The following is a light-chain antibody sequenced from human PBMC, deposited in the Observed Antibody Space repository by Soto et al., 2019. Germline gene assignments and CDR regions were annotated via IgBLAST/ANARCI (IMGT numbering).Light chain of an antibody. CDR3: QHLKTYPQT. J-gene: IGKJ1*01. Sequence: DIQMTQSPSFLSASIGDRVTITCRASQGISSYLAWYQQKPGKPPKLLIYTASTLQSGVPSRFSGSGSGTEFTLTISSLQPEDFATYYCQHLKTYPQTFGQGTKVDIK. CDR1: QGISSY. V-gene: IGKV1-9*01. CDR2: TAS.